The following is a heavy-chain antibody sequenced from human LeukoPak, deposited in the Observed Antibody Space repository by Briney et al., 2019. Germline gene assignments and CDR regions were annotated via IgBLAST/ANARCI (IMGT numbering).Heavy chain of an antibody. CDR1: GFTFSSYW. J-gene: IGHJ4*02. CDR3: ARSAYFSSVLRGF. V-gene: IGHV3-7*01. Sequence: PGGSLRLSCAASGFTFSSYWMSWVRQAPGKGLEWAANIKQDGSEKYYVDSVKGRFTISRDNAKNSLYLQMHSLRAEDTAVYYCARSAYFSSVLRGFWGQGTLVTVSS. D-gene: IGHD3-9*01. CDR2: IKQDGSEK.